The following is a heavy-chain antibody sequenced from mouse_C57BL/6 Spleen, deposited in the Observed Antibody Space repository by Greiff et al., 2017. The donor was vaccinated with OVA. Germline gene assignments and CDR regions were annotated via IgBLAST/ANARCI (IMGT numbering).Heavy chain of an antibody. J-gene: IGHJ4*01. CDR1: GFTFSDYG. D-gene: IGHD1-1*01. Sequence: EVQGVESGGGLVQPGGSLKLSCAASGFTFSDYGMAWVRQAPRKGPEWVAFISNLAYSIYYADTVTGRFTISRENAKNTLYLEMSSLRSEDTAMDYCARVYGSSYYYAMDYWGQGTSVTVSS. CDR2: ISNLAYSI. V-gene: IGHV5-15*01. CDR3: ARVYGSSYYYAMDY.